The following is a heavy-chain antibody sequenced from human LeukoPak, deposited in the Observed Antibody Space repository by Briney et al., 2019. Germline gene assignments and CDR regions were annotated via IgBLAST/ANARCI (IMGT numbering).Heavy chain of an antibody. CDR2: IYHSGYT. Sequence: SETLSLTCSVSRYSIRSDYYWGWIRQPPGKGLEWIASIYHSGYTYYNASLKSRVTLSVDTSKNQFSLKLSSMTAADMAVYYCAREGLNMVRGVIPKEAWGWFDPWGQGTLVTVSS. CDR3: AREGLNMVRGVIPKEAWGWFDP. J-gene: IGHJ5*02. D-gene: IGHD3-10*01. V-gene: IGHV4-38-2*02. CDR1: RYSIRSDYY.